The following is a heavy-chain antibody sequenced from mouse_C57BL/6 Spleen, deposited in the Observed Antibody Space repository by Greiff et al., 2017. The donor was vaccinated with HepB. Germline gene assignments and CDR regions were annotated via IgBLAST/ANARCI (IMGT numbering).Heavy chain of an antibody. CDR3: ARRFGSSYGYFDV. CDR2: IYPGDGDT. CDR1: GYAFSSYW. J-gene: IGHJ1*03. Sequence: VQLQESGAELVKPGASVKISCKASGYAFSSYWMNWVKQRPGKGLEWIGQIYPGDGDTNYNGKFKGKATLTADKSSSTAYMQLSSLTSEDSAVYFGARRFGSSYGYFDVWGTGTTVTVSS. D-gene: IGHD1-1*01. V-gene: IGHV1-80*01.